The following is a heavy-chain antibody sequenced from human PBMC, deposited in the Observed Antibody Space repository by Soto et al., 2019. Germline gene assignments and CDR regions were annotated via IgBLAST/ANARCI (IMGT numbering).Heavy chain of an antibody. Sequence: SETLSLTCTVSGASISGFYWSWIRKSAGKGLEWIGRIYATGTTAYSPSLKSRVMMSVDTSKKQFSLKLRSVTAADTAVYYCVRDGTKTLRDWFDPWGQGISVTVS. V-gene: IGHV4-4*07. J-gene: IGHJ5*02. CDR1: GASISGFY. CDR3: VRDGTKTLRDWFDP. D-gene: IGHD1-1*01. CDR2: IYATGTT.